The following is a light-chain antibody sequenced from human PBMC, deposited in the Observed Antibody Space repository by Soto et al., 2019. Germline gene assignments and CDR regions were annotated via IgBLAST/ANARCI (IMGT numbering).Light chain of an antibody. J-gene: IGKJ1*01. CDR1: QDIRSA. CDR3: QKYNNWPT. V-gene: IGKV1-6*01. CDR2: AAS. Sequence: IQLNQSPSSLSAYVGDRVSMTCRASQDIRSALCWYHQKPGKVPKLLIYAASTLQSGVPSRFSGSRSGTDFTLTISSLQPEDFATYYCQKYNNWPTFGQGT.